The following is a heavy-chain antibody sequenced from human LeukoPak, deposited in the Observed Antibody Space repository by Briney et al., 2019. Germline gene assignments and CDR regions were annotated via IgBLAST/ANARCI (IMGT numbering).Heavy chain of an antibody. D-gene: IGHD3-10*01. J-gene: IGHJ4*02. CDR2: ISGSGGST. CDR1: GFRFSSYA. Sequence: GGSLRLSCNASGFRFSSYAMCWGRQAPGKGLEWVSVISGSGGSTYYADSVKGRFTISRDSSKNTLYLQMNSLRVDDTAVYYCAKDMVRGVLTSGEYYFAYCGQGILVTVSS. V-gene: IGHV3-23*01. CDR3: AKDMVRGVLTSGEYYFAY.